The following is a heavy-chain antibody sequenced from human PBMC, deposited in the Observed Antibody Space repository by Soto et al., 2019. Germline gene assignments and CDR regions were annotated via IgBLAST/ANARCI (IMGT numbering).Heavy chain of an antibody. CDR2: IDPSDSYT. CDR1: GYSFTSYS. V-gene: IGHV5-10-1*01. CDR3: ARQQDSSGCAY. Sequence: GESLKISCKGSGYSFTSYSSSWVRQMTGKGLEWMVRIDPSDSYTNYSPSFQGHVTISADKSISTAYLQWSSLKASDTAMHYCARQQDSSGCAYWGQGALVTVSS. J-gene: IGHJ4*02. D-gene: IGHD3-22*01.